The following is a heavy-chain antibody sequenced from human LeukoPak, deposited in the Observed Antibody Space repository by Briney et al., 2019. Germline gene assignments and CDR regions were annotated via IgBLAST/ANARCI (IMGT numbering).Heavy chain of an antibody. D-gene: IGHD2-2*01. CDR3: ARRPAAMKGEDY. CDR2: ISSSSSYI. Sequence: TGGSLRLSWAASGSTFSSYALNWVRQPQGKGLGWVSSISSSSSYIYYADSVKGRFTISRDNAKNSLYLQMNSLRAEDTAVYYCARRPAAMKGEDYWGQGTLVTVSS. CDR1: GSTFSSYA. V-gene: IGHV3-21*01. J-gene: IGHJ4*02.